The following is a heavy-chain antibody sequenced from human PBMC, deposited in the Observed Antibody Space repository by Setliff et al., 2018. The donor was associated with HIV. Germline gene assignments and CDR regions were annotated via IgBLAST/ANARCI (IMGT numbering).Heavy chain of an antibody. D-gene: IGHD3-10*01. CDR3: VRDIKYASGSSYLGPSPGFDY. V-gene: IGHV1-2*06. CDR1: GYTFTGHY. J-gene: IGHJ4*02. CDR2: INPNSGGT. Sequence: VASVKVSCKASGYTFTGHYIHWVRQAPGQGLEWMGRINPNSGGTNYAQKFQGRFTMTRDTSISTAYMELSRLRSDDTALYYCVRDIKYASGSSYLGPSPGFDYWGQGTLVTVSS.